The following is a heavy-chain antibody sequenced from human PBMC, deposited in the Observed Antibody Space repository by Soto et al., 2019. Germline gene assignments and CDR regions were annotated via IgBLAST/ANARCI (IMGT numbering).Heavy chain of an antibody. CDR2: ISSNSAYI. V-gene: IGHV3-21*01. J-gene: IGHJ5*01. CDR1: GFTFRSFT. CDR3: TRDASRDRRARGCFDS. Sequence: PGGSLRLSCAASGFTFRSFTMNWVRQAPGKGLEWVSTISSNSAYIYYTDALRGRFTISRDNAKNSLHLQMNSLRAEDTAVYYCTRDASRDRRARGCFDSSGPGLLVTVS. D-gene: IGHD3-10*01.